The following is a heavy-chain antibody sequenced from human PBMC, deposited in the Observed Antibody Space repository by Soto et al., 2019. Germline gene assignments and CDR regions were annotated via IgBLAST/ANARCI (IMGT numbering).Heavy chain of an antibody. D-gene: IGHD6-19*01. CDR2: ISWNSGSI. V-gene: IGHV3-9*01. Sequence: EVQLVESGGGLVQPGRSLRLSCAASGFTFDDYAMNWVRQAPGTGMEWVSGISWNSGSIGYADSVKGRFTISRDNAKHSLYLQMNSLRAEDTALYYCAKETVAGTGYYYYGMDVWGQGTTVTVSS. CDR1: GFTFDDYA. J-gene: IGHJ6*02. CDR3: AKETVAGTGYYYYGMDV.